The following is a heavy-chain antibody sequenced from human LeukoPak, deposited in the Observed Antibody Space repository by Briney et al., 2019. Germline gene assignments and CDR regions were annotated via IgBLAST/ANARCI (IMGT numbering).Heavy chain of an antibody. Sequence: PSETLSLTCAVYGGSFSGYYWSWIRQPPGKGLEWIGEINHSGSTNYNPSLKSRVTISVDTSKNQFSLKLSSVTAADTAVYYCARDTGSGSYSGDYYYYMDVWGKGTTVTISS. CDR2: INHSGST. J-gene: IGHJ6*03. V-gene: IGHV4-34*01. CDR3: ARDTGSGSYSGDYYYYMDV. D-gene: IGHD3-10*01. CDR1: GGSFSGYY.